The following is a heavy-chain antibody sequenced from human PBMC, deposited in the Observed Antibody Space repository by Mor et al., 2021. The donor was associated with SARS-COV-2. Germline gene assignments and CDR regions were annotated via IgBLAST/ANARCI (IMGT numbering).Heavy chain of an antibody. Sequence: YAAPVKGRFTISRDDAKNTLYLQMNSLKTEDTAVYFCTTEYDPEGYWGQGTLVTVSS. CDR3: TTEYDPEGY. D-gene: IGHD2-8*01. V-gene: IGHV3-15*01. J-gene: IGHJ4*02.